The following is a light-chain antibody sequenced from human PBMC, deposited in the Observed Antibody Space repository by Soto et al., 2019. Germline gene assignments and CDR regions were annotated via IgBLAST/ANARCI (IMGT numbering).Light chain of an antibody. CDR1: QTIDSS. Sequence: DIQMTQSPSSLSASVGDRVTITCRASQTIDSSLNWYQQKPGKAPKLLIYAASSLQSGVPSRFSGSRSGTDFTLTISSLQPEDIATYYCQQSYSAFPYTFGQGTKLEIK. CDR2: AAS. CDR3: QQSYSAFPYT. J-gene: IGKJ2*01. V-gene: IGKV1-39*01.